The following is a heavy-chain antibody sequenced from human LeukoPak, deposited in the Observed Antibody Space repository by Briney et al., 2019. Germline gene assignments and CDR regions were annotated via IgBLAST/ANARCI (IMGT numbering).Heavy chain of an antibody. V-gene: IGHV3-53*01. CDR2: IYSGGST. Sequence: GRSLRLSCAASGFTVSSNYMSWVRQAPGKGLEWVSVIYSGGSTYYADSVKGRFTISRDSSKNTLYLQMNSLRAEDTAVYYCARERAYYGSGTSYGMDVWGKGTTVTVSS. D-gene: IGHD3-10*01. CDR1: GFTVSSNY. CDR3: ARERAYYGSGTSYGMDV. J-gene: IGHJ6*04.